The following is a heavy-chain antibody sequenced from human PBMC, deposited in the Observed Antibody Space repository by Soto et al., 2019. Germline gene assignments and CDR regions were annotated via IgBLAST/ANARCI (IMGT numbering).Heavy chain of an antibody. J-gene: IGHJ4*02. Sequence: QVQLQESGPGLVKPSETLSLTCTVSGGSVSSGSYYWSWIRQPPGKGLEWIGYIYYSGSTNYNPSLKSRVTISVDTSKIPSSLKLSSVTAADTAVYYCARNPSSGDYVDYWGQGTLVTVSS. CDR1: GGSVSSGSYY. V-gene: IGHV4-61*01. CDR3: ARNPSSGDYVDY. D-gene: IGHD4-17*01. CDR2: IYYSGST.